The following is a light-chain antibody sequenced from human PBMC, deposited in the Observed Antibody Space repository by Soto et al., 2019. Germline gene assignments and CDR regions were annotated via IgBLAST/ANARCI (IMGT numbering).Light chain of an antibody. CDR1: QSVSSK. CDR2: TAS. Sequence: EIVMTQSPGTLSVSPGERVTLSCRASQSVSSKVAWYQQKPGQAPRLLIFTASFRATGVPARFSGSGSGTEFTLTISSLQSEDFAVYWCQQYYNWPLEYTFGQGTKLEI. V-gene: IGKV3-15*01. CDR3: QQYYNWPLEYT. J-gene: IGKJ2*01.